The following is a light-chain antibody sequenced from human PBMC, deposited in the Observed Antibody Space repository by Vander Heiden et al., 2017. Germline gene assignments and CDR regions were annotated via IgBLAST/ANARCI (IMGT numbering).Light chain of an antibody. J-gene: IGKJ3*01. Sequence: IQMTQSPSSLSASVGDRVPITCQASQDISNDLNWYQQKPGKAPNLLIYDAANLETGVPSRFSGSGAGTDFTFTIISLQPEDIVTYYCQQSDNLPRTFGPGTKVDVK. CDR1: QDISND. V-gene: IGKV1-33*01. CDR3: QQSDNLPRT. CDR2: DAA.